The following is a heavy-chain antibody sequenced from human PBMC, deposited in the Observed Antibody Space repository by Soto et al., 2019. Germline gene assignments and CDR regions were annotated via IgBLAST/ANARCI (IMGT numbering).Heavy chain of an antibody. CDR1: GFTFSSYA. CDR3: ARAYYYDTSGFWGFDY. CDR2: INSDGRST. D-gene: IGHD3-22*01. J-gene: IGHJ4*02. V-gene: IGHV3-74*01. Sequence: GGSLRLSCKGSGFTFSSYAIQWVRQAPGKGLAWVSGINSDGRSTTYADSVKGRFTISRDNAKNTLYLQMNSLRAEDTAVYYCARAYYYDTSGFWGFDYWGQGTLVTVSS.